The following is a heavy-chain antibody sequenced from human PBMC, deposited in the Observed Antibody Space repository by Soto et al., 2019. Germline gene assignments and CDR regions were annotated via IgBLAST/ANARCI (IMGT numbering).Heavy chain of an antibody. J-gene: IGHJ4*02. CDR2: IYYSGST. V-gene: IGHV4-30-4*08. CDR1: Y. Sequence: YWISWVRQMPGKGLEWIGYIYYSGSTYYNPSLKSRVTISVDTSKNQFSLKLSSVTAADTAVYYCARTWIQLAIDYWGQGTLVTVSS. CDR3: ARTWIQLAIDY. D-gene: IGHD5-18*01.